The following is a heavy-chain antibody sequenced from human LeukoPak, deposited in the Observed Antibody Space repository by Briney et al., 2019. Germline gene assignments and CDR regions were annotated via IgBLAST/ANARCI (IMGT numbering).Heavy chain of an antibody. Sequence: GASVKVSCKTSGYSFVGYYIHWVRQAPGQGLEWMGWVVPLTGGTKYAPRSQGRVTMTRDTSISTAYMEVTSLKFDDTAMYYCAKGDSFDSWGQGTLVTVSS. J-gene: IGHJ4*02. D-gene: IGHD3-16*01. V-gene: IGHV1-2*02. CDR1: GYSFVGYY. CDR3: AKGDSFDS. CDR2: VVPLTGGT.